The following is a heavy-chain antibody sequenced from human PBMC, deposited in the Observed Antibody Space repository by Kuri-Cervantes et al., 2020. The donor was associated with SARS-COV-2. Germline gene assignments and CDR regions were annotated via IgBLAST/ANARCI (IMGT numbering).Heavy chain of an antibody. CDR3: AKDQDFWSGRYWYFDL. J-gene: IGHJ2*01. CDR1: GFSFRNFG. V-gene: IGHV3-21*01. Sequence: GESLKISCGASGFSFRNFGMTWVRQAPGKGLEWVSSISSTSSYIKYADSVKGRFTIARDNARNTLYLQMNSLRAEDTAVYYCAKDQDFWSGRYWYFDLWGRGTLVTVSS. D-gene: IGHD3-3*01. CDR2: ISSTSSYI.